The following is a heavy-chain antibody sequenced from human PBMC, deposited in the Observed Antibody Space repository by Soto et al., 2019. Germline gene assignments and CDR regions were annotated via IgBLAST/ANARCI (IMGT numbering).Heavy chain of an antibody. D-gene: IGHD2-2*01. Sequence: LRLSCAASGFTFSNYAMRWVRQAPAKGLEWVSGINGIGSTTYYADSVKGRFTISRDNSKNTLFLQMNSLRAEDTAVYFCAREDGSSTSCNFNYYHFGMDVWGQGTTVTVSS. V-gene: IGHV3-23*01. CDR1: GFTFSNYA. CDR2: INGIGSTT. J-gene: IGHJ6*02. CDR3: AREDGSSTSCNFNYYHFGMDV.